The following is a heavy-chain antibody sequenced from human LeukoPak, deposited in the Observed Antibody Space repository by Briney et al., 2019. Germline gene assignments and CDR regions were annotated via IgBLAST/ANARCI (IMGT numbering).Heavy chain of an antibody. CDR3: ARATPKRRIAAAGTGFDY. D-gene: IGHD6-13*01. CDR1: GGSFSGYY. Sequence: SETLSLTCAVYGGSFSGYYWSWIRQPPGKGLEWIGEINHSGSTNYNPSLKSRVTMSVDTSKNQFSLKLSSVTAADTAVYYCARATPKRRIAAAGTGFDYWGQGTLVTVSS. J-gene: IGHJ4*02. CDR2: INHSGST. V-gene: IGHV4-34*01.